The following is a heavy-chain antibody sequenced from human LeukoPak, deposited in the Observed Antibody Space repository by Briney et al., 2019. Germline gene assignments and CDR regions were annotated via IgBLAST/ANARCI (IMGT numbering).Heavy chain of an antibody. V-gene: IGHV3-23*01. CDR2: ISGSGVST. CDR3: ARDLGTARGDY. Sequence: GGSLRLSCAASGFTFSSYAMSWVRQAPGKGLEWVSAISGSGVSTYYADSVKGRFTVSRDNSKNTLYLQMSSLRAEDTAVYYCARDLGTARGDYWGQGTLVTVSS. CDR1: GFTFSSYA. J-gene: IGHJ4*02. D-gene: IGHD5-18*01.